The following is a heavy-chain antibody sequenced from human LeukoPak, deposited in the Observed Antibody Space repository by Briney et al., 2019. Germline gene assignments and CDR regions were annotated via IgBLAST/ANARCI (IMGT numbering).Heavy chain of an antibody. CDR2: IYPGDSDT. V-gene: IGHV5-51*01. J-gene: IGHJ4*02. Sequence: GESLKISCKGSGYSFTSYWIGWVRQMPGKGLEWMGIIYPGDSDTRYSPSFQGQVTISADKSISTAYLQWSSLKASDTAMYYRARPDVDTAVGPEIYYFDFWGQGTLVTVSS. CDR1: GYSFTSYW. D-gene: IGHD5-18*01. CDR3: ARPDVDTAVGPEIYYFDF.